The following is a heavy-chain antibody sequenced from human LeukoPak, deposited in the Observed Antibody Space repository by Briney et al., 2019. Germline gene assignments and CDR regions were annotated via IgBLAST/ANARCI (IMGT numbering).Heavy chain of an antibody. V-gene: IGHV1-18*01. Sequence: ASVRVSCKASGYTFTSYGISWVRQAPGQGLEWMGWISAYNGNTNYAQKLQGRVTMTTDTSTSTAYIELRSLRSDDTAVYYCARVDSGSYSFDYWGQGTLVTVSS. CDR2: ISAYNGNT. J-gene: IGHJ4*02. D-gene: IGHD1-26*01. CDR3: ARVDSGSYSFDY. CDR1: GYTFTSYG.